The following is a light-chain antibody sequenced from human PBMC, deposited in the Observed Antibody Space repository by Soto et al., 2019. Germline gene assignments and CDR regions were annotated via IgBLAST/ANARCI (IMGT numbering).Light chain of an antibody. J-gene: IGLJ3*02. CDR3: QSYDSRLSAWV. CDR1: SGSIASNY. V-gene: IGLV6-57*02. CDR2: EDN. Sequence: NFMLTQPHSVSESPGKTVAISCTGSSGSIASNYVQWYQQRPGSAPTTVIYEDNQRPSGVPDRFSGSIDISSNSASLTISGLKTEDEADYYCQSYDSRLSAWVFGGGTKLTVL.